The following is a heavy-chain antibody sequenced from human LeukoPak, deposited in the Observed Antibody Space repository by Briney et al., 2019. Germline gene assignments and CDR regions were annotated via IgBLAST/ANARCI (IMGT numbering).Heavy chain of an antibody. CDR3: ARGHDYANYMDV. Sequence: GGSLRLSCAAPGFTFSTYSMDWVRQAPGKGLEWVSSISSSSSYIYYADSVKGRFTISKDNAKNSLYLQMNSLRAEDTAVYYCARGHDYANYMDVWGKGTTVTVSS. D-gene: IGHD4-17*01. CDR1: GFTFSTYS. CDR2: ISSSSSYI. V-gene: IGHV3-21*01. J-gene: IGHJ6*03.